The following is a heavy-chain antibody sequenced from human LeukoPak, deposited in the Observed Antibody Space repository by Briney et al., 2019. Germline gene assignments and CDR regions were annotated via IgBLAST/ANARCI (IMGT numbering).Heavy chain of an antibody. CDR3: ARWELGPFDY. CDR1: GFTFNNYA. J-gene: IGHJ4*02. CDR2: ISGDGVSP. Sequence: GGSLRLSCSASGFTFNNYALTWVRQTPGKGLECVSAISGDGVSPYYADSVRGRFTISRDNSKNTLYLQMNSLRAEDTAVYYCARWELGPFDYWGQGTLVTVSS. V-gene: IGHV3-23*01. D-gene: IGHD1-26*01.